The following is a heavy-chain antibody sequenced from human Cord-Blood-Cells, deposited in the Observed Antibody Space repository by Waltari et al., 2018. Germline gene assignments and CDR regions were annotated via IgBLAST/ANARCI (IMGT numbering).Heavy chain of an antibody. Sequence: QVQLVQSGAEVKKPGVSVTVSCTASGYTFTSYDINWVRQATGQGLEWMGWMNPNSGNTGYAQKFQGRVTMTRNTSISTAYMELSSLRSEDTAVYYCARGSGAYDILTGYYSHNWFDPWGQGTLVTVSS. CDR2: MNPNSGNT. CDR1: GYTFTSYD. V-gene: IGHV1-8*01. J-gene: IGHJ5*02. CDR3: ARGSGAYDILTGYYSHNWFDP. D-gene: IGHD3-9*01.